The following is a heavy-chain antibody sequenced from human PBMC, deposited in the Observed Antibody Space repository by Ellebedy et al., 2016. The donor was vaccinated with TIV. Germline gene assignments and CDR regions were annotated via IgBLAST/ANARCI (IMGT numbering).Heavy chain of an antibody. Sequence: GESLKISCTASGFTFSDYYISWIRQAPGKGLEWVSHISLSSSTIYYADSVKGRFTISRDNAKNSLSLQMNSLRDEDTAVYYCARGPRFGESSFDYWGQGTLVTVSS. CDR3: ARGPRFGESSFDY. J-gene: IGHJ4*02. CDR2: ISLSSSTI. CDR1: GFTFSDYY. D-gene: IGHD3-10*01. V-gene: IGHV3-11*04.